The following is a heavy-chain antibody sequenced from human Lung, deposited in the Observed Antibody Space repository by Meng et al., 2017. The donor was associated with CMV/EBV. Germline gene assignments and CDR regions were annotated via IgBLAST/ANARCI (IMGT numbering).Heavy chain of an antibody. D-gene: IGHD6-19*01. CDR3: AKSSDNGWSS. V-gene: IGHV1-2*06. CDR2: VNPISDDT. CDR1: GYSFSGFY. Sequence: VQLVQSGAEVKRPGASVKISCQASGYSFSGFYLNWARQAPGHGLEWLGRVNPISDDTHLAQKFEGRITVTRGATINTAFMELTRLRPDDTAVYYCAKSSDNGWSSWCPGTLVTVSS. J-gene: IGHJ4*01.